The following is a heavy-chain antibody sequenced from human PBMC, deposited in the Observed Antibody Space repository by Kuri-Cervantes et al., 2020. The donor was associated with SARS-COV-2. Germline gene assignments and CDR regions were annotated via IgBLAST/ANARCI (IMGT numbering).Heavy chain of an antibody. CDR1: GFTFSSYW. Sequence: GESLKISCAASGFTFSSYWMHWVRQAPGMGLVWVSRINNDGSSTSYADFVKGRVTISRDNAKNTAYLQIHSLRAEDTAVYYCARDYSSSWYKTFDYWGQGTLVTVSS. J-gene: IGHJ4*02. CDR2: INNDGSST. D-gene: IGHD6-13*01. CDR3: ARDYSSSWYKTFDY. V-gene: IGHV3-74*01.